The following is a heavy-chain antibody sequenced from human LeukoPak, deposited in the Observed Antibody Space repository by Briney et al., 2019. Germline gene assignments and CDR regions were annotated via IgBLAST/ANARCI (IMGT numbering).Heavy chain of an antibody. CDR3: AKDLCGTFDY. D-gene: IGHD1-26*01. V-gene: IGHV3-30*02. J-gene: IGHJ4*02. CDR2: IRYDGTSK. Sequence: SGGSLRLSCAASEFTFTSYAMHWVRQAPGKGLEWVAFIRYDGTSKYYADSVKGRFTISRDDSENTLYLQMNSLTAEDTAVYYCAKDLCGTFDYWGQGTLVTVSS. CDR1: EFTFTSYA.